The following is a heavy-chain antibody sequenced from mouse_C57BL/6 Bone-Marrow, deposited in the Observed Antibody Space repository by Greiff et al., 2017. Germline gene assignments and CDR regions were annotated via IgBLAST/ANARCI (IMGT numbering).Heavy chain of an antibody. CDR2: IYPGSGST. CDR1: GYTFTSYW. D-gene: IGHD2-12*01. V-gene: IGHV1-55*01. J-gene: IGHJ4*01. Sequence: QVQLQQPGAELVKPGASVKMSCKASGYTFTSYWITWVKQRPGQGLEWIGDIYPGSGSTNYNEKLKSKDTLTVDTSSSTAYMQLSSLTSEDSAVYYCARAYYSYYYAMDYWGQGTSVTVSS. CDR3: ARAYYSYYYAMDY.